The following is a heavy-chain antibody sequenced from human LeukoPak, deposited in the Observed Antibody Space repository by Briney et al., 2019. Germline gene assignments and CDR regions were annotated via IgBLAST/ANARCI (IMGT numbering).Heavy chain of an antibody. J-gene: IGHJ3*02. CDR3: ARGVYYYDSSGHDDRDAFDI. V-gene: IGHV4-34*09. CDR2: INHSGST. CDR1: GGSFSGYY. Sequence: SETLSLTCAVYGGSFSGYYWSWIRQPPGKGLEWIGEINHSGSTNYNPSLKSRVTTSVDTSKNQFSLKLSSVTAADTAVYYCARGVYYYDSSGHDDRDAFDIWRQGTMVTVSP. D-gene: IGHD3-22*01.